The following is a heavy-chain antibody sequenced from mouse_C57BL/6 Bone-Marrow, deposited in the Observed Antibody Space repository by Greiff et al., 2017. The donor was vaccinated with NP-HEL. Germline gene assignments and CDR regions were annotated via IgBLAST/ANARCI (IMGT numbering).Heavy chain of an antibody. CDR3: ARRNDWVWYFDV. Sequence: EVMLVESGGDLVKPGGSLKLYCAASGFTFSSYGMSWVRQTPDKRLEWVATISSGGSYTYYPDSVKGRFTISRDNAKNTLYLQMSSLKSEDTAMYYCARRNDWVWYFDVWGTGTTVTVSS. CDR1: GFTFSSYG. CDR2: ISSGGSYT. J-gene: IGHJ1*03. V-gene: IGHV5-6*02. D-gene: IGHD4-1*01.